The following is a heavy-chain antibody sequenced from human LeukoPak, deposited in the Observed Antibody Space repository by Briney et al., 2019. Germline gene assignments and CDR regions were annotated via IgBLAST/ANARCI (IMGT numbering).Heavy chain of an antibody. CDR1: EFSVGSNY. D-gene: IGHD1-26*01. V-gene: IGHV3-66*01. CDR3: ANEVGSIVGAN. Sequence: GGSLRLSCAASEFSVGSNYMTWVRQAPGKGLEWVSLIYSGGSTYYADSVKGRFTISRDNSKNTLYLQMNSLRAEDTAVYYCANEVGSIVGANWGQGTLVTVSS. J-gene: IGHJ1*01. CDR2: IYSGGST.